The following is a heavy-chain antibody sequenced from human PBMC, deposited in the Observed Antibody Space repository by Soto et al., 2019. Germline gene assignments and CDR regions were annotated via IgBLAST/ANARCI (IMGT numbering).Heavy chain of an antibody. V-gene: IGHV3-15*01. Sequence: EVQLVESGGGLVKPGGSLRLSCAASGFTFSNAWMSWVRQAPGKGLEWVGRIKSKTDGGTTDYAEPVKGRLTISRDDSKNTLYLKMNSLKTEDTAVYYCTTDQKSYDFWSGYYPYYYYYMDVWGKGTTVTVSS. D-gene: IGHD3-3*01. CDR3: TTDQKSYDFWSGYYPYYYYYMDV. CDR1: GFTFSNAW. CDR2: IKSKTDGGTT. J-gene: IGHJ6*03.